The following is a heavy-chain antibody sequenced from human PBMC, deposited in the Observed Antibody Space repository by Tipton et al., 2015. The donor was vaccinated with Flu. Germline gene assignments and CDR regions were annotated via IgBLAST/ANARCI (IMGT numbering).Heavy chain of an antibody. CDR1: GGSISSGGYY. Sequence: LRLSCTVSGGSISSGGYYWSWIRQHPGKGLEWIGYIYYSGSTYYNPSLKSRVTISVDTSKNQFSLKLSSVTAADTAVYYCARGRGGSPESPVGYWGQGTLVTVSS. CDR2: IYYSGST. V-gene: IGHV4-31*02. D-gene: IGHD2-15*01. J-gene: IGHJ4*02. CDR3: ARGRGGSPESPVGY.